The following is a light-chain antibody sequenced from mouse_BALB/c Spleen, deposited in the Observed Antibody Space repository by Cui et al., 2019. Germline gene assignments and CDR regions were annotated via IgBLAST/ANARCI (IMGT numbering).Light chain of an antibody. V-gene: IGKV4-80*01. Sequence: QIVLTQSPAIMSASPGEEISLTCSASSSVSYMHSYQQKSGTSPKLLIYRTSKLASGVPSRFSGSGSGTFYSITISSVEAEDAADYYCHQWSSYPWTFGGGTKLEIK. J-gene: IGKJ1*01. CDR3: HQWSSYPWT. CDR1: SSVSY. CDR2: RTS.